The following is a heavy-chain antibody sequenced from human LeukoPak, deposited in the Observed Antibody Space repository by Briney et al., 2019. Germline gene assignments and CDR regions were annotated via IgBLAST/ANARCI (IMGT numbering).Heavy chain of an antibody. CDR3: AREGGPYRPLDY. Sequence: PSGTLSLTCGVSGGSITNTNYWTWVRQPPGKGLEWVGEVNLQGSTNYNPSLMGRVAISVDTSENHISLQLTSVTAADTAVYYCAREGGPYRPLDYSGQGALVTVSS. CDR1: GGSITNTNY. V-gene: IGHV4-4*02. J-gene: IGHJ4*02. CDR2: VNLQGST.